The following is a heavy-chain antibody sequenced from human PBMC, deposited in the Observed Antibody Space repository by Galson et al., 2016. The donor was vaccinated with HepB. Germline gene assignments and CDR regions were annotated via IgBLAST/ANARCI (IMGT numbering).Heavy chain of an antibody. CDR2: IRYSGGPM. Sequence: SLRLSCAASGFSFSDYFMAWIRQAPGKGLEWVSHIRYSGGPMSYADSVMGRFTISRDNDKNSLFLQMDRLRAEDSAIYYCAKGLKGRDYYGMDVWGQGTTVTVSS. CDR1: GFSFSDYF. J-gene: IGHJ6*02. V-gene: IGHV3-11*01. CDR3: AKGLKGRDYYGMDV.